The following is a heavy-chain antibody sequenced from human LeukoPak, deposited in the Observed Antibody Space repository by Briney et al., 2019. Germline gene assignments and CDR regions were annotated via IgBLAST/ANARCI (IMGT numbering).Heavy chain of an antibody. CDR3: AREYSASEH. CDR2: IDPNNGDT. CDR1: GYTFTGHF. J-gene: IGHJ1*01. V-gene: IGHV1-2*02. D-gene: IGHD4-11*01. Sequence: ASVKVSCRASGYTFTGHFLHWVRQAPGQGLEWMAWIDPNNGDTHYAQNFQGRITVTRDTSISTVYTELSRLTSDDTAVYYCAREYSASEHWGQGTLVTVSS.